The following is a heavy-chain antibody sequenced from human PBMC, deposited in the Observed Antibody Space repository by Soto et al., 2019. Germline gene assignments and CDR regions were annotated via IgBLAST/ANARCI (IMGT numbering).Heavy chain of an antibody. CDR2: IFSNDQK. J-gene: IGHJ3*02. CDR1: GFSLSTSRLG. CDR3: ARITYCGGDCFNGFDI. V-gene: IGHV2-26*01. D-gene: IGHD2-21*02. Sequence: QVTLKESGPVLVKPTETLTLTCSVSGFSLSTSRLGVSWIRQPPGKALQWLAHIFSNDQKSYSTSLKGRLTSSKDTSKTQVVLTLTKVDPVDTATYYCARITYCGGDCFNGFDIWGPGTRVTVSS.